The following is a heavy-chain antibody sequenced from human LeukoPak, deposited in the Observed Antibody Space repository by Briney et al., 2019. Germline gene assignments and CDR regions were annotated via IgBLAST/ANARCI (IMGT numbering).Heavy chain of an antibody. Sequence: GGSLRLSCAASGFTFSSYAMSWVRQAPGKGLEWVSGISGSGGTIYYADSVKGRFTISRDNAKNSLYLQMNSLRAEDTAVYYCARGTYSSSKYFQHWGQGTLVTVSS. CDR3: ARGTYSSSKYFQH. D-gene: IGHD6-6*01. V-gene: IGHV3-23*01. J-gene: IGHJ1*01. CDR1: GFTFSSYA. CDR2: ISGSGGTI.